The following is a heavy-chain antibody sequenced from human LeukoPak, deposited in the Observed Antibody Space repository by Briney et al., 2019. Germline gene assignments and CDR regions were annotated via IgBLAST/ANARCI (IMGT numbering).Heavy chain of an antibody. CDR2: IYYSGST. J-gene: IGHJ4*02. CDR3: ASSPPRTIFGVVLLSGFDY. D-gene: IGHD3-3*01. CDR1: GGSISSSSYY. V-gene: IGHV4-39*01. Sequence: SSETLSLTCTVSGGSISSSSYYWGWIRQPPGKGLEWIGGIYYSGSTYYNPSLKSRVTISVDTSKNQFSLKLSSVTAADTAVYYCASSPPRTIFGVVLLSGFDYWGQGTLVTVSS.